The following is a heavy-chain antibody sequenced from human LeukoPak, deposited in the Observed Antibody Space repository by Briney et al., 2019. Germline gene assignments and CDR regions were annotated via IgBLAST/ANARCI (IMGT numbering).Heavy chain of an antibody. V-gene: IGHV4-31*03. CDR3: AGRPPRSYYGMNV. CDR1: GGSISSGGYY. J-gene: IGHJ6*04. CDR2: IYYSGST. Sequence: SQTLSLTCTVSGGSISSGGYYWSWIRQHPGKGLEWIGYIYYSGSTYYNPSLKSRVTISVDTSKNQFSLKLSSVTAADTAVYYGAGRPPRSYYGMNVWGKGTTVTVSS.